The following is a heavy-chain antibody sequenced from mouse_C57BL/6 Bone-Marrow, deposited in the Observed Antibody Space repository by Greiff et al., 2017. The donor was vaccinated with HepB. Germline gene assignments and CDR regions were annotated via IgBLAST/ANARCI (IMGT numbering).Heavy chain of an antibody. CDR3: ARNGVVASDV. J-gene: IGHJ1*03. D-gene: IGHD1-1*01. CDR1: GYTFTSYG. V-gene: IGHV1-81*01. Sequence: VQLVESGAELARPGASVKLSCKASGYTFTSYGISWVKQRTGQGLEWIGEIYPRSGNTYYNEKFKGKATLTADKSSSTAYMELRSLTSEDSAVYYCARNGVVASDVWGTGTTVTVSS. CDR2: IYPRSGNT.